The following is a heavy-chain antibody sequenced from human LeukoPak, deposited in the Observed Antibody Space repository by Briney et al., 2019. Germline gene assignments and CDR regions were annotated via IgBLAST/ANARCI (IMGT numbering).Heavy chain of an antibody. J-gene: IGHJ2*01. CDR2: INQDGGEK. CDR1: GFTFNTYW. CDR3: ARDLLFPSSTSLQHGYFDL. Sequence: GGSLRLSCAASGFTFNTYWMTWVRQAPGKGLEWVANINQDGGEKYYVDSVKGRFTISRDNAKNSLYLQMNSLRAEDTAVYYCARDLLFPSSTSLQHGYFDLWGRGTLVTVSS. V-gene: IGHV3-7*01. D-gene: IGHD2-2*01.